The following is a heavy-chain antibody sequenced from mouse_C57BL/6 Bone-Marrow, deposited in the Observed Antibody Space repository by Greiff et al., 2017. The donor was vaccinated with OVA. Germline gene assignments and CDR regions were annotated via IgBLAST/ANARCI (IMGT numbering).Heavy chain of an antibody. D-gene: IGHD1-1*01. CDR1: GYTFTSYW. J-gene: IGHJ2*01. CDR3: ARDTTVPDY. CDR2: IDPSDSYT. V-gene: IGHV1-50*01. Sequence: QVQLQQPGAELVKPGASVKLSCKASGYTFTSYWMQWVKQRPGQGLEWIGEIDPSDSYTNYNQKFKGKATLTVDTSSSTAYMQLSSLTSEDSAVYDCARDTTVPDYWGQGTTLTVSS.